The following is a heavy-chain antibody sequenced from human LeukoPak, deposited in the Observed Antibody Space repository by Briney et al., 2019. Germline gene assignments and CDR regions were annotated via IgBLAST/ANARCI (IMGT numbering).Heavy chain of an antibody. Sequence: PSETLSLTCTVSGGSISSDEWTWIRQPPGEGLEWIGYIYSSGSPNYNTSLESRVTISVDTSRNQFSLNLRSVTAADAAVYYCARVWKKQLLLHYYYYMDVWGKGTTVTVSS. CDR3: ARVWKKQLLLHYYYYMDV. CDR2: IYSSGSP. V-gene: IGHV4-4*09. D-gene: IGHD1-1*01. J-gene: IGHJ6*03. CDR1: GGSISSDE.